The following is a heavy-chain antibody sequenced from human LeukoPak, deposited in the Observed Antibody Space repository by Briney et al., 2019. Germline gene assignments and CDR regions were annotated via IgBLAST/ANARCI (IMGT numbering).Heavy chain of an antibody. CDR2: VYKSSSYK. CDR3: AKGSGVHY. Sequence: GGSLRLSCAASGFTFRTYSMNWVRQAPGKGLEWIASVYKSSSYKYYADSVRGRFTISRDNANNSLYLQMNSLRADDTAVYYCAKGSGVHYWGQGTLVIVSS. J-gene: IGHJ4*02. V-gene: IGHV3-21*01. CDR1: GFTFRTYS. D-gene: IGHD3-10*01.